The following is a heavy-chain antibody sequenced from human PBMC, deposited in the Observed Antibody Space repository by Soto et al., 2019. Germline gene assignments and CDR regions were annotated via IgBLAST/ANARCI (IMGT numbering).Heavy chain of an antibody. CDR2: IIPIFSTP. D-gene: IGHD3-22*01. CDR1: GGTFCSYA. Sequence: GASVKVSCKTSGGTFCSYAISWVRQAPGQGLEWMGGIIPIFSTPNYAQKFQGRVTITADEPTSTAYMELSSLRSEDTAVYYCARPIQYYFDTSAQSAWFDPWGQGTLVTVSS. J-gene: IGHJ5*02. CDR3: ARPIQYYFDTSAQSAWFDP. V-gene: IGHV1-69*13.